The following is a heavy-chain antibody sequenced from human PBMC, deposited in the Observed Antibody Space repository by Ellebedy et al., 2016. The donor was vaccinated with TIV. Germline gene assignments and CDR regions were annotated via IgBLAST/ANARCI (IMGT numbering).Heavy chain of an antibody. J-gene: IGHJ4*02. CDR1: GGTSNNYA. V-gene: IGHV1-69*13. D-gene: IGHD6-19*01. CDR2: IIPIVGTA. Sequence: ASVKVSCKASGGTSNNYAINWVRQAPGQGLEWLGGIIPIVGTANYAQKFQGRVTITADESTSTAYMELSSLRSEDTAVYYCARAPGITVASFYWGQGTLVTVSS. CDR3: ARAPGITVASFY.